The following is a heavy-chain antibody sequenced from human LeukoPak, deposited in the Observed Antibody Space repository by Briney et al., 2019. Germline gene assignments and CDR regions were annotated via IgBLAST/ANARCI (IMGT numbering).Heavy chain of an antibody. Sequence: ASVKVSCKASGYTFTSYGISWVRQATGQGLEWMGWMNPNSGNTGYAQKFQGRVTMTRNTSISTAYMELSSLRSEDTAVYYCARGLRVRAAVAGGPRPYYFDYWGQGTLVTVSS. CDR2: MNPNSGNT. J-gene: IGHJ4*02. D-gene: IGHD6-19*01. CDR3: ARGLRVRAAVAGGPRPYYFDY. V-gene: IGHV1-8*02. CDR1: GYTFTSYG.